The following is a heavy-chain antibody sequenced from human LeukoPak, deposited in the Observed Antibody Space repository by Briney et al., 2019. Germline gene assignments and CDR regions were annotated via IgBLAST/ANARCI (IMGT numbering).Heavy chain of an antibody. Sequence: SVKVSCKASGGTFSSYAISWVRQAPGQGLEWMGRIIPILGIANYAQKFQGRVTITADKSTSTAYMELSSLRSEDTAVYYCARVRTNFSSSWYSPFDYWGQGTLVTVSS. D-gene: IGHD6-13*01. V-gene: IGHV1-69*04. CDR3: ARVRTNFSSSWYSPFDY. CDR2: IIPILGIA. J-gene: IGHJ4*02. CDR1: GGTFSSYA.